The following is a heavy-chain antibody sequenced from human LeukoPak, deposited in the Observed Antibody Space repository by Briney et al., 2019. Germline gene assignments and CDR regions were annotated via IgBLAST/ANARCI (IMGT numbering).Heavy chain of an antibody. CDR1: GFTFSSYA. Sequence: GGSLRLSRAASGFTFSSYAMSWVRQAPGKGLEWVSAISGSGGSTYCADSVKGRFTISRDNSKNTLYLQMNSLRAEDTAVYYCAKLITMIVGVWGQGTLVTVSS. CDR3: AKLITMIVGV. D-gene: IGHD3-22*01. CDR2: ISGSGGST. J-gene: IGHJ4*02. V-gene: IGHV3-23*01.